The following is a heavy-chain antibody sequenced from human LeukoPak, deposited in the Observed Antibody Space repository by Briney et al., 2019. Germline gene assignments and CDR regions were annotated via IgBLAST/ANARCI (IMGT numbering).Heavy chain of an antibody. V-gene: IGHV3-30*02. CDR2: IRYDGSNK. Sequence: GGSLRLSCAASGFTFSSYGMHWVRQAPGKGLEWVAFIRYDGSNKYYADSVKGRFTISRDNSKNTLYLQMNSLRAEDTAVYYCAEDHPPYGGNSLDYWGQGTLVTVSS. CDR3: AEDHPPYGGNSLDY. CDR1: GFTFSSYG. D-gene: IGHD4-23*01. J-gene: IGHJ4*02.